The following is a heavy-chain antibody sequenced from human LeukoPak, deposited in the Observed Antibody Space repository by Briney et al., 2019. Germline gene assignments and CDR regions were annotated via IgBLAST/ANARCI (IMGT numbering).Heavy chain of an antibody. J-gene: IGHJ4*02. Sequence: GGSLRLSCVASGFTFGKYWMSWVRQAPGKGLEWVANIKLDGSEKNYVDSVKGRFTTSRDNTKNSLYLQMNSLRAEDTAVFYCARDQYDTWSRRGNFDSWGQGTLVIVSS. D-gene: IGHD3-3*01. CDR2: IKLDGSEK. CDR3: ARDQYDTWSRRGNFDS. CDR1: GFTFGKYW. V-gene: IGHV3-7*03.